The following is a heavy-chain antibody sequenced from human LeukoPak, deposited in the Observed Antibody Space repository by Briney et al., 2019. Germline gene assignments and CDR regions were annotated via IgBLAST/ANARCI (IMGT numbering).Heavy chain of an antibody. D-gene: IGHD3/OR15-3a*01. J-gene: IGHJ6*02. CDR2: INHSGST. CDR3: ARGLGLVYGMDV. V-gene: IGHV4-34*01. CDR1: GGSFSGYY. Sequence: SETLSLTCAVSGGSFSGYYWSWIRQPPGKGLEWIGEINHSGSTNYNPSLKSRVTISVDTSKNQFSLKLSSVTAADTAVYYCARGLGLVYGMDVWGQGTTVTVSS.